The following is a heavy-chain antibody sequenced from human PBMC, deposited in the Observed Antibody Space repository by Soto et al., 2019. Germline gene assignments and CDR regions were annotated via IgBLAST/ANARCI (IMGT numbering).Heavy chain of an antibody. J-gene: IGHJ4*02. CDR3: ARDRDSYDNSGYSYYFNY. CDR1: GYTFTSYD. CDR2: MNPNSGNT. Sequence: ASVKVSCKASGYTFTSYDINWVRQATGQGLEWMGWMNPNSGNTGYAQKFQGRATITRDTSIRTAYMQLSSLRSDDTAVYYCARDRDSYDNSGYSYYFNYWGQGTLVTVSS. D-gene: IGHD3-22*01. V-gene: IGHV1-8*01.